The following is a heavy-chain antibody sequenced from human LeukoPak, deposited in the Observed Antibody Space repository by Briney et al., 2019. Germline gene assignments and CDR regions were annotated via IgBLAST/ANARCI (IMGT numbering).Heavy chain of an antibody. Sequence: SETLSLTCTVSGGSISSCYWSWIRQPPGKGLEWIGYIYTSGSTNYNPSLKSRVTISVDTSNNQFSLKLSSVTAADTAVFYCARHSQALDIVVVPAAPNYWYFDLWGRGTLVTVSS. D-gene: IGHD2-2*01. J-gene: IGHJ2*01. V-gene: IGHV4-4*09. CDR3: ARHSQALDIVVVPAAPNYWYFDL. CDR1: GGSISSCY. CDR2: IYTSGST.